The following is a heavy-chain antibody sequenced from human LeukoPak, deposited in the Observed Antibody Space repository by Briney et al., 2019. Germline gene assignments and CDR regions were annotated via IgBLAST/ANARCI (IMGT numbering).Heavy chain of an antibody. CDR1: GFTFSSYA. D-gene: IGHD3-10*01. V-gene: IGHV3-23*01. CDR3: AKGGDGSGSHYYYYGMDV. J-gene: IGHJ6*02. Sequence: PGGSLRLSCAASGFTFSSYAMSWVRQAPGKGLEWVSAISGSGGSTYYADSVKGRFTISRGNSKNTLFLQMNSLRAEDTAVYYCAKGGDGSGSHYYYYGMDVWGQGTTVTVSS. CDR2: ISGSGGST.